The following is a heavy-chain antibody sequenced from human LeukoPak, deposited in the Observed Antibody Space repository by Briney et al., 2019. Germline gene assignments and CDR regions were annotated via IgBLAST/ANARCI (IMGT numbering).Heavy chain of an antibody. D-gene: IGHD5-24*01. CDR1: GGSISSYY. Sequence: PSETLSLTCTVSGGSISSYYWSWIRQPPGKGLEWIGYIYYSGSTNYNPSLKSRVTISVDTSKNQFSLKPSSVTAADTAVYYCAREFARDGYNYYYGMDVWGQGTTVTVSS. CDR2: IYYSGST. J-gene: IGHJ6*02. V-gene: IGHV4-59*01. CDR3: AREFARDGYNYYYGMDV.